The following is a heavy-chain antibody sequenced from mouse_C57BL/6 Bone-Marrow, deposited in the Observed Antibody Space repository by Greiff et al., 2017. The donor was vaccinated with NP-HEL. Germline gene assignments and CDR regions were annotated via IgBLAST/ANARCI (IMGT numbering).Heavy chain of an antibody. CDR3: AREAQTAQATAWFAY. CDR1: GFTFSDYY. J-gene: IGHJ3*01. CDR2: INYDGSST. Sequence: DVQLVESEGGLVQPGSSMKLSCTASGFTFSDYYMAWVRQVPEKGLEWVANINYDGSSTYYLDSLKSRFIISRDNAKNILYLQMSSLKSEDTATYYCAREAQTAQATAWFAYWGQGTLVTVSA. D-gene: IGHD3-2*02. V-gene: IGHV5-16*01.